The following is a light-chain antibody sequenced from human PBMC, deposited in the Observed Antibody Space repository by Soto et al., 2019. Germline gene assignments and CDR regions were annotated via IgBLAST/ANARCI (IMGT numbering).Light chain of an antibody. CDR1: SSNIGAGYD. Sequence: SVLTQPPSVSGAPGQRVTISCTGSSSNIGAGYDVHWYQQLPGTAPKLLVYGYNNRPSGVPDRFSVSKSGTSASLTITGLQTEDEADYYCQSYDSSLSAWVFGGGTKLTVL. CDR2: GYN. V-gene: IGLV1-40*01. J-gene: IGLJ2*01. CDR3: QSYDSSLSAWV.